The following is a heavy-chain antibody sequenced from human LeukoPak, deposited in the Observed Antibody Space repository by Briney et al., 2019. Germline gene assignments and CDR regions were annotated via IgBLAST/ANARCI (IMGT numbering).Heavy chain of an antibody. V-gene: IGHV3-66*01. CDR1: GFSVSNNY. D-gene: IGHD6-13*01. CDR3: AKSTGYSTTGRDFDS. CDR2: IYSGGST. Sequence: GGSLILSCAASGFSVSNNYMSWVRQAPGKGLEWVPVIYSGGSTFYADSVKGRFTISRDNSKNTLYLQMNSLRAEDTAVYYCAKSTGYSTTGRDFDSWGRGTLVTVSS. J-gene: IGHJ4*02.